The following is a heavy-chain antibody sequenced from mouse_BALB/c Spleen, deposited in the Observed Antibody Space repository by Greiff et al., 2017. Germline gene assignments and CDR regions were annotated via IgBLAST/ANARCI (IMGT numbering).Heavy chain of an antibody. Sequence: DVKLVESGGGLVQPGGSLKLSCAASGFTFSSYGMSWVRQTPDKRLELVATINSNGGSTYYPDSVKGRFTISRDNAKNTLYLQMSSLKSEDTAMYYCASLYYRYDGGYYAMDYWGQGTSVTVSS. J-gene: IGHJ4*01. V-gene: IGHV5-6-3*01. CDR1: GFTFSSYG. D-gene: IGHD2-14*01. CDR3: ASLYYRYDGGYYAMDY. CDR2: INSNGGST.